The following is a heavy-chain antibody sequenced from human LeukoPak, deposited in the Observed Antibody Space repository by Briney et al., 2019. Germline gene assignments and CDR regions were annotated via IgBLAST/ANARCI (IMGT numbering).Heavy chain of an antibody. D-gene: IGHD3-22*01. J-gene: IGHJ3*02. CDR2: IIPIFGTA. V-gene: IGHV1-69*06. CDR1: GGTFSSYA. Sequence: SVKVSCKASGGTFSSYAISWVRQAPGQGLEWMGGIIPIFGTANYAQKFQGRVTITADKSTSTAYMELSSLRSEDTAVYYCARGSRPGYYDSSGYWGVSAFDIWGQGTMVTVSS. CDR3: ARGSRPGYYDSSGYWGVSAFDI.